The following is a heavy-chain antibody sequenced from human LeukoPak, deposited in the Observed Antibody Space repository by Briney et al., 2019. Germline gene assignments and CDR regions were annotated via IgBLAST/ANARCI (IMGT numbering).Heavy chain of an antibody. CDR2: ISGSGGST. CDR3: ARYNQYYFDY. V-gene: IGHV3-23*01. D-gene: IGHD5-24*01. Sequence: GGSLRLSCAASGFTFSSYAMSWVRQAPGKGLEWVSAISGSGGSTHYADSVKGRFTISRDNSKNTLYLQMNSLRAEDTAVYYCARYNQYYFDYWGQGTLVTVSS. CDR1: GFTFSSYA. J-gene: IGHJ4*02.